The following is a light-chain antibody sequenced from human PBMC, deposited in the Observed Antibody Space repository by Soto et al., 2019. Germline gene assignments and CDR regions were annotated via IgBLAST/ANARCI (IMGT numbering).Light chain of an antibody. J-gene: IGKJ2*01. Sequence: EIVMTQSPATLSVSPGERATLSCRASQSVSSNLAWYQHKPGQAPRLLIYVASTRATGIPARFSGSGSGTEFTLTISSLQSEDFAVYYCQQYNNWPPGTFGQGTKLAIK. CDR1: QSVSSN. CDR2: VAS. V-gene: IGKV3-15*01. CDR3: QQYNNWPPGT.